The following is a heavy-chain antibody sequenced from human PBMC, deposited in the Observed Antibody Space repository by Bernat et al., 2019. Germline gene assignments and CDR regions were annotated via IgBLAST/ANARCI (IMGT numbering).Heavy chain of an antibody. Sequence: QVQLVESGGGVVQPGGSLRLSCAASGFTFSSYAMHWVRKAPGKGPEWVAVISYDGSNRYYTDSVKGRFTISRDNSKNTLYLQMNSMRAEDTAVYYCARGGGSYSSSWYLFDYWGQGTLVTVSS. V-gene: IGHV3-30*10. CDR3: ARGGGSYSSSWYLFDY. CDR2: ISYDGSNR. CDR1: GFTFSSYA. D-gene: IGHD6-13*01. J-gene: IGHJ4*02.